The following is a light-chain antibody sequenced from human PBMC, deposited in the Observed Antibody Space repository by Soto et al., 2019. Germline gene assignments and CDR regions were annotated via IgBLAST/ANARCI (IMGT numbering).Light chain of an antibody. CDR3: QQYYSYPLLT. CDR1: QGISSY. Sequence: AIRMTQSPSSFSASTGDRVTITCRASQGISSYLAWYQQKPGKAPKLLIYAASTLQSGVPSRFSGSGSGTDFTLTFSCLQSEDFATYYCQQYYSYPLLTFGGGTKVDIK. CDR2: AAS. J-gene: IGKJ4*01. V-gene: IGKV1-8*01.